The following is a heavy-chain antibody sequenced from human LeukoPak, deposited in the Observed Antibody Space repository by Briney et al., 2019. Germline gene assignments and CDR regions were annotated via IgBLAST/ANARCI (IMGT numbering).Heavy chain of an antibody. CDR1: GGTFNNSA. CDR2: INPNSGGT. V-gene: IGHV1-2*06. Sequence: ASVKVSCKTSGGTFNNSAISWVRQAPGQGLEWMGRINPNSGGTNYAQKFQGRVTMTRDTSISTAYMELSRLRSDDTAVYYCARDGSLVADSFNFDYWGQGTLVTVSS. CDR3: ARDGSLVADSFNFDY. D-gene: IGHD6-19*01. J-gene: IGHJ4*02.